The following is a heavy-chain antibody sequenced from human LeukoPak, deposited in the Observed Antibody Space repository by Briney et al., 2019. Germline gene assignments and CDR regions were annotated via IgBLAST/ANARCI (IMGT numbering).Heavy chain of an antibody. D-gene: IGHD6-13*01. J-gene: IGHJ3*02. Sequence: GGSLRLSCAASGFTFSSYAMHWVRQAPGKGLEWVAVISYDGSNKYYADSVKGRFTISRDNSKNTLYLQMNSLRAEDTAVYYCAKDLGIAAAGEAFDIWGQGTMVTVSS. CDR1: GFTFSSYA. CDR2: ISYDGSNK. CDR3: AKDLGIAAAGEAFDI. V-gene: IGHV3-30*04.